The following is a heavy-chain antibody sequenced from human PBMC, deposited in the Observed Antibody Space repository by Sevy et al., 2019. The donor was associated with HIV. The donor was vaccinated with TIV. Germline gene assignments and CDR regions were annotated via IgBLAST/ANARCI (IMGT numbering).Heavy chain of an antibody. J-gene: IGHJ6*04. D-gene: IGHD2-2*01. Sequence: GGSLRLSCAASGFSFSDYYMSLVRLSPGKRLEWVSYISFNGSHVYYIEAVKGRFTISRDNGRNSLYLQMNNLRVDDTSVYFCAREGPVGGMDVWGKGTTVTVSS. CDR1: GFSFSDYY. CDR2: ISFNGSHV. V-gene: IGHV3-11*04. CDR3: AREGPVGGMDV.